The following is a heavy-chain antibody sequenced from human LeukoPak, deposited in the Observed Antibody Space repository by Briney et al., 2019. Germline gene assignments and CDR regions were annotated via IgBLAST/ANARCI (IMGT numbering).Heavy chain of an antibody. V-gene: IGHV4-39*07. J-gene: IGHJ6*03. D-gene: IGHD1-26*01. CDR3: ARGESGSYLVWGYYYYYMDV. CDR1: GGSISSSSYY. CDR2: IYYSGST. Sequence: SETLSLTCTVSGGSISSSSYYWGWIRQPPWKGLEWIGSIYYSGSTYYNPSLKSRVTISVDTSKNQFSLKLSSVTAADTAVYYCARGESGSYLVWGYYYYYMDVWGKGTTVTVSS.